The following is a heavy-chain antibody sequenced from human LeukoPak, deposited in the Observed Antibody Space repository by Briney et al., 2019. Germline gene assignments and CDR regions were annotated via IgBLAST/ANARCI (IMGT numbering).Heavy chain of an antibody. CDR2: ISPYSGNT. V-gene: IGHV1-18*01. Sequence: ASVKVSCKASGYTFTSYGISWVRQAPGQGLEWMGWISPYSGNTNYAHKLQGRVTMTRDTSTSTVYMELSSLRSEDTAVYYCARVARATYIDYWGQGTLVTVSS. CDR3: ARVARATYIDY. J-gene: IGHJ4*02. CDR1: GYTFTSYG. D-gene: IGHD5-12*01.